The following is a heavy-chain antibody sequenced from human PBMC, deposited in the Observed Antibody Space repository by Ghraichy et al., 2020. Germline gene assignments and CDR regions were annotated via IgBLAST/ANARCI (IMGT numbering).Heavy chain of an antibody. J-gene: IGHJ6*02. D-gene: IGHD2-15*01. CDR1: GFTFDDYA. CDR2: ISWNSGSI. CDR3: AKDNGVAATYYYYGMDV. Sequence: GGSLRLSCAASGFTFDDYAMHWVRQAPGKGLEWVSGISWNSGSIGYADSVKGRFTISRDNAKNSLYLQMNSLRAEDTALYYCAKDNGVAATYYYYGMDVWGQGTTVTVSS. V-gene: IGHV3-9*01.